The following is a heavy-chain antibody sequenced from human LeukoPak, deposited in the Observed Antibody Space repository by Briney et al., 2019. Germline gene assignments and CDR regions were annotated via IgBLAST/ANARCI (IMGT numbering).Heavy chain of an antibody. V-gene: IGHV3-7*03. CDR2: INHNGNVN. CDR1: GFTFTTYA. CDR3: ARGGGLDV. J-gene: IGHJ6*02. Sequence: GGSLRLSCAASGFTFTTYAMSWARQAPGKGLEWVASINHNGNVNYYVDSVKGRFTISRDNAKNSLYLQMSNLRAEDTAVYFCARGGGLDVWGQGATVTVSS. D-gene: IGHD3-16*01.